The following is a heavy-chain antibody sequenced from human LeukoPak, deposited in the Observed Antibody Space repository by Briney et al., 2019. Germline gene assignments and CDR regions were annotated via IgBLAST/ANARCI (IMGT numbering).Heavy chain of an antibody. J-gene: IGHJ4*02. CDR1: GFTFSSYG. Sequence: GGSLRLSCAASGFTFSSYGMHWVRQAPGKGLEWVSAISGSGGSTYYADSVKGRFTISRDNSKNTLYLQMNSLRAEDTAVYYCAKDWFGELFVDYWGQGTLVTVSS. CDR3: AKDWFGELFVDY. CDR2: ISGSGGST. V-gene: IGHV3-23*01. D-gene: IGHD3-10*01.